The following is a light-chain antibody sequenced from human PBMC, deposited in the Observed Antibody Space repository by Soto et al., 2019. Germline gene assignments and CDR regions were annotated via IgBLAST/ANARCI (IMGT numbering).Light chain of an antibody. J-gene: IGKJ1*01. CDR1: QTVSSS. Sequence: DIVMTQSPATLSVSPGERATLSCRASQTVSSSLAWYQQRRGQAPRRLIFGASTRAPGIPARFSASGSGTEFTLTISSLQSEDFAIYYCQQYYDWPPWPFGQGTKVEIK. CDR3: QQYYDWPPWP. CDR2: GAS. V-gene: IGKV3-15*01.